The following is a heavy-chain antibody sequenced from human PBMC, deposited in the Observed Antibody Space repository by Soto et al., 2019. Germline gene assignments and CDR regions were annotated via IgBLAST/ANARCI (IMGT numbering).Heavy chain of an antibody. CDR1: GFTFSSYS. J-gene: IGHJ4*02. V-gene: IGHV3-48*02. CDR2: ISSSSTI. D-gene: IGHD1-26*01. Sequence: GGSLRLSCAASGFTFSSYSMNWVRQAPGKGLEWVSYISSSSTIYYADSVKGRFTISRDNAKNSLYLQMNSLRDEDTAVYYCARDDGIVGATEGYYFDYWGQGTLVTVSS. CDR3: ARDDGIVGATEGYYFDY.